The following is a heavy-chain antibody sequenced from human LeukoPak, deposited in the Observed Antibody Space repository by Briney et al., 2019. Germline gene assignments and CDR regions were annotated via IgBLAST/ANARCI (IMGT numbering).Heavy chain of an antibody. Sequence: PSETLSLTCTVSGGSIRSSYYYWGWIRQPPGKGLEWIGSIYDSGSTYYNPSLKSRVTIAVDKSKNQFSLKLSSVIAADTAVYHCASSSKYSSGRYYFDYWGQGTLVTVSS. CDR2: IYDSGST. J-gene: IGHJ4*02. CDR1: GGSIRSSYYY. CDR3: ASSSKYSSGRYYFDY. D-gene: IGHD6-19*01. V-gene: IGHV4-39*07.